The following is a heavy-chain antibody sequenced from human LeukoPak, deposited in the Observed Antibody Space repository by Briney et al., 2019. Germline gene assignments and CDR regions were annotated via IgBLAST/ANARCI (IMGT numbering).Heavy chain of an antibody. CDR1: GGSISSSSYY. J-gene: IGHJ3*01. CDR3: ARRNVLTEGEAFDV. Sequence: SETLSLTCTVSGGSISSSSYYWGWIRQPPGERLEWIGYIYNSRRTNYNPALNSRVTISADASKNQFSLKLNSVTAADTAVYYCARRNVLTEGEAFDVWGQGTMVTVSS. V-gene: IGHV4-61*05. D-gene: IGHD3-9*01. CDR2: IYNSRRT.